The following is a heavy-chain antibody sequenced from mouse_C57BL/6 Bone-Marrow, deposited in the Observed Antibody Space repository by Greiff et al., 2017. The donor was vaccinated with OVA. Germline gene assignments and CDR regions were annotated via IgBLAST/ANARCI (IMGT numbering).Heavy chain of an antibody. D-gene: IGHD1-1*01. Sequence: EVMLVESGPGMVKPSQSLSLTCTVTGYSITSGYDWHWIRHFPGNKLEWMGYISYSGSTNYNPSLKSRISITHDTSKNHFFLKLNSVTTEDTATYYGARELRFYYFDYWGQGTTLTVSS. CDR2: ISYSGST. J-gene: IGHJ2*01. V-gene: IGHV3-1*01. CDR3: ARELRFYYFDY. CDR1: GYSITSGYD.